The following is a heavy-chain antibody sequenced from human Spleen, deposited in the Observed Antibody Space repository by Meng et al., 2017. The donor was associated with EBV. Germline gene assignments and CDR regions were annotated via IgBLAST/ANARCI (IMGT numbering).Heavy chain of an antibody. CDR2: NNHSGST. D-gene: IGHD3-22*01. J-gene: IGHJ4*02. CDR1: GRSPSGYY. CDR3: ARFHYYDSSAYY. Sequence: QEELQQGGAGLLKPSDTPSLACGVYGRSPSGYYWSWIRQPPGKGLEWSGENNHSGSTNYNPSLKSRVTILVDTSKNQFSLKLSSVTAEDTAVYYCARFHYYDSSAYYWGQGTLVTVSS. V-gene: IGHV4-34*02.